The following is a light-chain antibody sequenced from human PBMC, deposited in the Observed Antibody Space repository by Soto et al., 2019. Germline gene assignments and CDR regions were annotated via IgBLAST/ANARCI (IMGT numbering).Light chain of an antibody. Sequence: QSALTQPASVSGSPGQSITISCTGTSSDVGAYNYVSWYQQHPGKAPKLLIFDVSSRPSGVSNRFSGSKSGNTASLTISGLQADDEADYYCSSYTTRATGVFGGGTKLTVL. J-gene: IGLJ3*02. CDR1: SSDVGAYNY. CDR2: DVS. V-gene: IGLV2-14*01. CDR3: SSYTTRATGV.